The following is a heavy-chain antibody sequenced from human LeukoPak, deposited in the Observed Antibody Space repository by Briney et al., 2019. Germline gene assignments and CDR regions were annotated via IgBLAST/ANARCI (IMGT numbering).Heavy chain of an antibody. V-gene: IGHV4-59*12. J-gene: IGHJ4*02. Sequence: SETLSLTCTVSGGSISSYYWNWIRQPPGKGLEWIGYIYYSGTTNYNPFLKSRVTISVDTSKNQFSLQLNSVTPEDTAVYYCAREGTTEDFDYWGQGTLVTVSS. CDR1: GGSISSYY. CDR3: AREGTTEDFDY. CDR2: IYYSGTT. D-gene: IGHD1-1*01.